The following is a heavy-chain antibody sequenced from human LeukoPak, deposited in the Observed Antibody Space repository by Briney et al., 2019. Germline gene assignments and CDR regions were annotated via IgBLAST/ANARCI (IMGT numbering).Heavy chain of an antibody. CDR2: INPNSGGT. V-gene: IGHV1-2*06. CDR3: ARERYDILTGYYSLDY. CDR1: GYTFTSYY. Sequence: ASVKVSCKASGYTFTSYYMHWVRQAPGQGLEWMGRINPNSGGTNYAQKFQGRVTMTRDTSISTAYMELSRLRSDDTAVYYCARERYDILTGYYSLDYWGQGTLVTVSS. D-gene: IGHD3-9*01. J-gene: IGHJ4*02.